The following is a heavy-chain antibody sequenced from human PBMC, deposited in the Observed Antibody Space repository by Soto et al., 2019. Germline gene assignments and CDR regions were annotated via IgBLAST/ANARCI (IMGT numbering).Heavy chain of an antibody. Sequence: SETLSLTCTVSGGSISSYYWSWIRQPPGKGLEWIGYIYYSGSTNYNPSLKSRVTISVDTSKNQFSLKLSSVTAADTAVYYCAREYHWNWFDPWGQGTLVTVSS. D-gene: IGHD1-20*01. CDR1: GGSISSYY. J-gene: IGHJ5*02. CDR3: AREYHWNWFDP. V-gene: IGHV4-59*01. CDR2: IYYSGST.